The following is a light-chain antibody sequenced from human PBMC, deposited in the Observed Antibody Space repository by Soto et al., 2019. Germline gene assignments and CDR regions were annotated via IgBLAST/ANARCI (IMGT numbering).Light chain of an antibody. V-gene: IGKV1-8*01. J-gene: IGKJ2*01. CDR1: QGISSY. Sequence: AIRMTQSPSSFSASTGDRVTITCRASQGISSYLAWYQQKPGKAPKLLIYAASTLQSGVPSRFSGSGSGTDFTLTISCLQSEDFATYYCQQCYSYPYTFGQGTKVDIK. CDR3: QQCYSYPYT. CDR2: AAS.